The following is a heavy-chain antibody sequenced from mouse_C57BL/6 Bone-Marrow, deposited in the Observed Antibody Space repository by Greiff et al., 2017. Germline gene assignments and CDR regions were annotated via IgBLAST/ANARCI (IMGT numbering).Heavy chain of an antibody. Sequence: EVKLMESGGGLVKPGGSLKLSCAASGFTFSSYAMSWVRQTPEKRLEWVATISDGGSYTYYPDNVTGRFTISRDNAKNNLYLQMSHLKSEDTAMCYCARIRCDYWGQGTTLTVSS. CDR3: ARIRCDY. J-gene: IGHJ2*01. CDR2: ISDGGSYT. V-gene: IGHV5-4*03. CDR1: GFTFSSYA.